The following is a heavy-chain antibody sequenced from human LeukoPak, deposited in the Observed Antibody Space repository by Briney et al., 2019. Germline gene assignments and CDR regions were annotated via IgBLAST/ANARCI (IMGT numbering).Heavy chain of an antibody. CDR3: ASSGSYRFDY. CDR1: GFTVSSNY. CDR2: IYSGGST. Sequence: QPGGSLRLSCAASGFTVSSNYMSWVRQAPGKGLEWVSVIYSGGSTYYADSVKGRFAISRDSAKNSLYLQMNSLRAEDTAVYYCASSGSYRFDYWGQGTLVTVSS. J-gene: IGHJ4*02. V-gene: IGHV3-53*01. D-gene: IGHD1-26*01.